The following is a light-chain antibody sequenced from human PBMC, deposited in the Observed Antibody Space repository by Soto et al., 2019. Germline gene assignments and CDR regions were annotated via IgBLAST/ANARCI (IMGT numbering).Light chain of an antibody. CDR3: QQYNSWLWT. J-gene: IGKJ1*01. Sequence: EIVMTQSPATLSVSPGEGATLSCRASQSVSSKLVWYQQKPGQAPRLLIYGASTRATGIPARFSGSGSGTEFTLIISSLQSEDSAVYYCQQYNSWLWTFGQGTKVEI. CDR1: QSVSSK. V-gene: IGKV3-15*01. CDR2: GAS.